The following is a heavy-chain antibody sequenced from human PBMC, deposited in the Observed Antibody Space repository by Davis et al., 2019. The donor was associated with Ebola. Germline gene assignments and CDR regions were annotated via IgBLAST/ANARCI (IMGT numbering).Heavy chain of an antibody. J-gene: IGHJ4*02. CDR3: ARLSWLLRSFDV. V-gene: IGHV6-1*01. Sequence: PSETLSLTCAISGDSVSTAGWNWIRQSPSRGLEWLGRTYYKSKWYNDYAVSVKSRITINPDTSKNQFSLQLYSVTPEDTAVYFCARLSWLLRSFDVWGQGTLVTVSS. D-gene: IGHD3-9*01. CDR2: TYYKSKWYN. CDR1: GDSVSTAG.